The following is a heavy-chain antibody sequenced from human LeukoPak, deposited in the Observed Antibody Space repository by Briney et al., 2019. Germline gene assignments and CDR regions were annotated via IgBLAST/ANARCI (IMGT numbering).Heavy chain of an antibody. V-gene: IGHV4-39*07. Sequence: ASETLSLTCTVSGGYISSYNYYWGWVRQPPGKGLEWIGEINHSGSTNYNPSLKSRVTISVDTSKNQFSLKLSSVTAADTAVYYCARVDYGDYSKDFDYWGQGTLVTVSS. D-gene: IGHD4-17*01. CDR3: ARVDYGDYSKDFDY. J-gene: IGHJ4*02. CDR2: INHSGST. CDR1: GGYISSYNYY.